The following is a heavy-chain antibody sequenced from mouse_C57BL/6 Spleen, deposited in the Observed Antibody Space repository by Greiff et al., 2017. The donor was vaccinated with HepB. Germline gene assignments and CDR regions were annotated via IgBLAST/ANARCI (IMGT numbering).Heavy chain of an antibody. CDR2: IWSDGST. V-gene: IGHV2-6-1*01. D-gene: IGHD4-1*01. Sequence: QVQLQQSGPGLVAPSQSLSITCTVSGFSLTSYGVHWVRQPPGKGLEWLVVIWSDGSTTYNSALKSRLSISKDNSKSQVFVKMNSLQTDDTAMYYCARHGDWDEGDAMDYWGQGTSVTVSS. CDR1: GFSLTSYG. J-gene: IGHJ4*01. CDR3: ARHGDWDEGDAMDY.